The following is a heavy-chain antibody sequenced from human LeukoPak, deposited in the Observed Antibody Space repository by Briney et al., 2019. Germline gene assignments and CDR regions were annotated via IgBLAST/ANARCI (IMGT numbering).Heavy chain of an antibody. V-gene: IGHV1-69*10. CDR2: IIPILGIA. D-gene: IGHD5-12*01. J-gene: IGHJ6*03. Sequence: ASVKVSCKASGGTFISYTISWVRQAPGQGVEWMGGIIPILGIANYAQKFQGRVTITADKSTSTAYMELSSLRSEDTAVYYCARDRGSGYDFDYYMDVWGKGTTVTVSS. CDR3: ARDRGSGYDFDYYMDV. CDR1: GGTFISYT.